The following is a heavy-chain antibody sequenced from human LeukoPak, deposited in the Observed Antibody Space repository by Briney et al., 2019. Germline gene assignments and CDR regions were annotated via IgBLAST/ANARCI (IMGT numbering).Heavy chain of an antibody. CDR1: GFIFTAFY. J-gene: IGHJ3*02. V-gene: IGHV1-2*02. CDR2: INLNSGYT. D-gene: IGHD2-15*01. CDR3: VTSTGYSSTWGAFDI. Sequence: GASVKVSCKTSGFIFTAFYLHWVRQAPGQGLEWMAWINLNSGYTNYAQKFQGRVIMTRDPSTNTAYMEVPNLTSDDTAMYFCVTSTGYSSTWGAFDIWGQGTMITVPS.